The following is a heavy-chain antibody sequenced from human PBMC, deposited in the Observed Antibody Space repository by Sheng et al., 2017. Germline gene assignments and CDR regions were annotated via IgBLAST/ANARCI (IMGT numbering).Heavy chain of an antibody. CDR2: IHIGSSTI. CDR1: DSPSETNS. D-gene: IGHD2-21*01. CDR3: ARDLDVHGANWPFDH. V-gene: IGHV3-48*01. J-gene: IGHJ4*02. Sequence: EVQLVESGGGLVQPGGSRRHSPVQPLDSPSETNSMNWVRPGSREGGVEWISYIHIGSSTIYYADSVKGRFTISRDNARNSLYLRMNSLRAEDTAVYYCARDLDVHGANWPFDHWGQGTLVTVSS.